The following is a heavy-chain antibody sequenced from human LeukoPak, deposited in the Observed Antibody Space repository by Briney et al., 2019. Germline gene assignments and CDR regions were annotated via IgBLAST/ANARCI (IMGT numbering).Heavy chain of an antibody. CDR1: GGSISSYY. CDR2: IYYSGST. V-gene: IGHV4-59*12. J-gene: IGHJ4*02. D-gene: IGHD3-3*01. Sequence: SETLSLTCTVSGGSISSYYWSWIRQPPGKGLEWIGYIYYSGSTNYNPSLKSRVTISVDTSKNQFSLKLSSVTAADTAVYYCARSGGDFWSGYYLHWGQGTLVTVSS. CDR3: ARSGGDFWSGYYLH.